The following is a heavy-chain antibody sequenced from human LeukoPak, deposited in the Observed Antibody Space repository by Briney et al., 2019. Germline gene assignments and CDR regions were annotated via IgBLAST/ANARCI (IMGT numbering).Heavy chain of an antibody. V-gene: IGHV1-2*02. CDR1: GYTFTGYY. CDR2: INPNKGDT. CDR3: VRGRNYYDSRGYSFDY. D-gene: IGHD3-22*01. Sequence: ASVKVSCKVSGYTFTGYYMHWVRQAPGQGIEWMGWINPNKGDTNYAQKFQGRVTMTRDTSITTAYMDLSGLTSDDTAVYYCVRGRNYYDSRGYSFDYWGQGTLVTVSS. J-gene: IGHJ4*02.